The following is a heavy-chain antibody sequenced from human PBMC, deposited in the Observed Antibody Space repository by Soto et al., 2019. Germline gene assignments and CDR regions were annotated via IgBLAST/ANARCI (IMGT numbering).Heavy chain of an antibody. J-gene: IGHJ6*02. CDR3: ARDVVSSGYYLYGMDV. Sequence: SETLSLTCAVYGGSFSGYYWAWIRQPPGKGLEWIGEINHRGNTNYNPSLKSRVTISVDTSKNQFSLKLTSVTAEDTAVYYCARDVVSSGYYLYGMDVWGQGTTVTVSS. D-gene: IGHD3-22*01. CDR1: GGSFSGYY. V-gene: IGHV4-34*01. CDR2: INHRGNT.